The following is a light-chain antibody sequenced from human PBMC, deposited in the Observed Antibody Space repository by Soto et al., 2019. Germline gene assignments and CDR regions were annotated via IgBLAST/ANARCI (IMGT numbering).Light chain of an antibody. J-gene: IGKJ2*01. CDR3: QQYNAYSEYT. V-gene: IGKV1-5*01. Sequence: DIQMTQSPSTLSASVGDRVTITCRASQSVSSWLAWYQQKPGKAPKLLIYDASILKSGVPSRFSGSGSGTEFTLSISSLQPDDFATYYCQQYNAYSEYTFGQGTKVDIK. CDR1: QSVSSW. CDR2: DAS.